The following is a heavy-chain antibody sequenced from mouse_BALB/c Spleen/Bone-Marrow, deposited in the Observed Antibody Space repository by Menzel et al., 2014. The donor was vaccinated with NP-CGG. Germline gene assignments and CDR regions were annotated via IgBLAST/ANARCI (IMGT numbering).Heavy chain of an antibody. CDR3: ASTITTVVAEDAMDY. Sequence: EVQVVESGGDLVKPGGSLKLSCAASGFTFSSYGMSWVRLTPDKRLEWVATISSGGSYTYYPDSVKGRFTISRGNAKNTLYLQMSSLKSEDTAMYYCASTITTVVAEDAMDYWGQGTSVTVSS. CDR2: ISSGGSYT. J-gene: IGHJ4*01. D-gene: IGHD1-1*01. V-gene: IGHV5-6*01. CDR1: GFTFSSYG.